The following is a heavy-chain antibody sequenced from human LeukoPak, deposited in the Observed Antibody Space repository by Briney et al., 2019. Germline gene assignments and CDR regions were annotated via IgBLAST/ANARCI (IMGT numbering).Heavy chain of an antibody. V-gene: IGHV3-33*01. Sequence: GGSLRLSCAASGFTFSDHGMHWVRQAPGKGLEWVEVTWHDGSNAYYADSVKGRFTISRDNSKNTIYLQMNSLRAEDTALYYCARDFNNGMVAYYYFDYWGQGTLVTVSS. CDR3: ARDFNNGMVAYYYFDY. D-gene: IGHD1-14*01. CDR2: TWHDGSNA. CDR1: GFTFSDHG. J-gene: IGHJ4*02.